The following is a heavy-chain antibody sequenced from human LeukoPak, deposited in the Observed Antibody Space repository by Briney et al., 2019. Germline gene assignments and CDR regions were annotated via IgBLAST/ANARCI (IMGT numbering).Heavy chain of an antibody. D-gene: IGHD1-26*01. CDR3: GRAGATIWTGMEF. CDR2: IHYSGNT. CDR1: GDSISSGTFY. V-gene: IGHV4-39*01. J-gene: IGHJ4*02. Sequence: SETLSLTCTVSGDSISSGTFYWGWVRQPPGKGLEWIGSIHYSGNTYYNPSLKSPVTISVDTSKNQFSLNLSSVTAADTAVYCAGRAGATIWTGMEFWGQGILVTVSS.